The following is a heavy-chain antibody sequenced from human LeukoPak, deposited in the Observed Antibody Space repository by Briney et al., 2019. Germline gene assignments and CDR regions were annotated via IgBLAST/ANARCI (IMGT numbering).Heavy chain of an antibody. J-gene: IGHJ4*02. D-gene: IGHD2-2*01. CDR2: ISDSGGST. CDR1: GFTFSNYA. CDR3: GRSVYCSSTSCYYDY. V-gene: IGHV3-23*01. Sequence: GGTLRLSCAASGFTFSNYAMSWVRQAPGKGLEWVSGISDSGGSTNYADSVKGRFTISRDNSKNTLYLQMNSLRAEDTAVYYCGRSVYCSSTSCYYDYWGQGTLVTVSS.